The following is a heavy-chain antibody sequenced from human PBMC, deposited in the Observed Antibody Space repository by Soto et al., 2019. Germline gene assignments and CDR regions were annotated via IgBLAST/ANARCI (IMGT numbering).Heavy chain of an antibody. CDR1: GYSFTTYG. V-gene: IGHV1-18*01. CDR2: ISAYNGNT. CDR3: AREGPAPYYYYGMDV. Sequence: QVQLVQSGGEVKKPGASVKVSCKTSGYSFTTYGISWVRQAPGQGLEWMGWISAYNGNTNLAQKLQDRVTMTTDTSTSTAYMELRSLRSDDTAVYYCAREGPAPYYYYGMDVWGQGSTVTVSS. J-gene: IGHJ6*02.